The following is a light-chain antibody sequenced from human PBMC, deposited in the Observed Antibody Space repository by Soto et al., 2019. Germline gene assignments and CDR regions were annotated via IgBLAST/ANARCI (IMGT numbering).Light chain of an antibody. V-gene: IGKV3-20*01. J-gene: IGKJ1*01. CDR3: QHYGSSSWK. CDR2: AAS. CDR1: QSVSSY. Sequence: SCSQGERATLSCRASQSVSSYLAWYQHRPGQAPRPLIYAASSRATGIPVRFSGSGSGTDFTLSISRLEPEDFAVYYCQHYGSSSWKFGQGTKVDIK.